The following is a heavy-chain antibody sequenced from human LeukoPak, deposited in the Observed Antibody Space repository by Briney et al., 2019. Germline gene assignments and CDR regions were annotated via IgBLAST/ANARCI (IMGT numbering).Heavy chain of an antibody. Sequence: GGTLRLSCAASGFNFDDYVMNWVRQAPGKGLEWVSYISSSGSTIYYADSVKGRFTISRDNAKNSLYLQMNSLRAEDTAVYYCARVSSGWYGWFDPWGQGTLVTVSS. CDR3: ARVSSGWYGWFDP. V-gene: IGHV3-48*03. CDR1: GFNFDDYV. D-gene: IGHD6-19*01. CDR2: ISSSGSTI. J-gene: IGHJ5*02.